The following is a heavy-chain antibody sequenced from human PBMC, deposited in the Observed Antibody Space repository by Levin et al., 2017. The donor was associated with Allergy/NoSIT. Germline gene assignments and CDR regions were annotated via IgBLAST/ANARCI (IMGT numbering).Heavy chain of an antibody. J-gene: IGHJ4*02. CDR1: GYTFTSYY. CDR2: INPSGGST. V-gene: IGHV1-46*01. Sequence: EASVKVSCKASGYTFTSYYMHWVRQAPGQGLEWMGIINPSGGSTSYAQKFQGRVTMTRDTSTSTVYMELSSLRSEDTAVYYCARVKGLTERGIYYFDYWGQGTLVTVSS. D-gene: IGHD1-14*01. CDR3: ARVKGLTERGIYYFDY.